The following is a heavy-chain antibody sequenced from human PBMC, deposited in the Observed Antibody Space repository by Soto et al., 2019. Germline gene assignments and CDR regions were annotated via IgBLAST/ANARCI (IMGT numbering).Heavy chain of an antibody. D-gene: IGHD6-19*01. CDR3: AHSKSSGWYPYRPELDY. V-gene: IGHV2-5*02. Sequence: QITLKESGPTLVKPTQTLTLTCTFSGFSLSTSGVGVGWIRQPPGKALEWLALIYWDDDKRYSPSLKSRLTITKDTSKTQVVLKMTNMDPVDTATYYCAHSKSSGWYPYRPELDYWGQGTLVTVSS. CDR1: GFSLSTSGVG. J-gene: IGHJ4*02. CDR2: IYWDDDK.